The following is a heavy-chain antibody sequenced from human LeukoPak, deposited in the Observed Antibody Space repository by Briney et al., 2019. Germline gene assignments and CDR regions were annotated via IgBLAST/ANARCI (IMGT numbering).Heavy chain of an antibody. CDR2: IIPIFGTA. CDR1: GGTFSSYA. D-gene: IGHD5-18*01. CDR3: ARDQHGGYSYGD. Sequence: ASVKVSCKASGGTFSSYAISWVRQAPGQELEWMGGIIPIFGTANYAQKFQGRVTITADESTSTAYMELSSLRSEDTAVYYCARDQHGGYSYGDWGQGTLVTVSS. V-gene: IGHV1-69*01. J-gene: IGHJ4*02.